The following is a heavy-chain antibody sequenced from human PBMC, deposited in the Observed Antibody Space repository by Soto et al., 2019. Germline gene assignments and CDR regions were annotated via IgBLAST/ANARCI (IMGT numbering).Heavy chain of an antibody. CDR2: IYYSGST. D-gene: IGHD3-16*01. CDR3: ARVGGINWFDP. Sequence: QVQLQESGPGLVKPSQTLSLTCTVSGGSISSGGYYWSWIRQHPGKGLEWIGYIYYSGSTYYNPSLKSRVTTSVDTSKNPFSLKLSSGSAADTAVYYCARVGGINWFDPWGQGTLVTVSS. J-gene: IGHJ5*02. CDR1: GGSISSGGYY. V-gene: IGHV4-31*03.